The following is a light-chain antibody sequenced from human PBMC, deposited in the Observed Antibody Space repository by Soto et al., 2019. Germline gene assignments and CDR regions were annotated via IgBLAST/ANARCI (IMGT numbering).Light chain of an antibody. CDR2: AAS. CDR1: QRFGIN. Sequence: EIVMTQSPATLSVSPGERATLSCRASQRFGINLVWYQQKPGQAPSFLMYAASTRATGIPARINGSGSGTDFTLSISSLQSDAFAVYYCHQSNNWSRWRLTLGGGTKVDTK. CDR3: HQSNNWSRWRLT. J-gene: IGKJ4*01. V-gene: IGKV3-15*01.